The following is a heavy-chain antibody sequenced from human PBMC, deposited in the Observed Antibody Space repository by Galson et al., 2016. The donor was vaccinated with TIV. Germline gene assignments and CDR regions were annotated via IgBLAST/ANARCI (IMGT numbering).Heavy chain of an antibody. CDR3: ARGPGYTYGYIFDY. Sequence: SVKVSCKASGYIFTSWYMHWVRQAPGQGLEWVGIVSTSGGTTSYAQKFQGRVAMTSDTSTSTVYMELSSLKSEDTAVYYCARGPGYTYGYIFDYWGQGTPVTVAS. J-gene: IGHJ4*02. CDR2: VSTSGGTT. D-gene: IGHD5-18*01. V-gene: IGHV1-46*01. CDR1: GYIFTSWY.